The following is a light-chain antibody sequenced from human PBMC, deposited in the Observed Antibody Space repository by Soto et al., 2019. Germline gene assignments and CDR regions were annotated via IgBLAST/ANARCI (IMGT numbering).Light chain of an antibody. CDR1: QSLNSW. Sequence: DIQMTQSPSTLSASVGDRVSITCRASQSLNSWLAWYQQKPGKAPKLLIYKTSTLESGVSSRFSGIGSGTEFTLTISNLQPDDFATYYCQQRSNWPPTFGQGTNVDIK. CDR3: QQRSNWPPT. J-gene: IGKJ1*01. V-gene: IGKV1-5*03. CDR2: KTS.